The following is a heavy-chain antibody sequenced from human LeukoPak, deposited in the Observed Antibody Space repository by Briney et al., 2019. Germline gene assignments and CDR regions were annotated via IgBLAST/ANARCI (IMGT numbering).Heavy chain of an antibody. CDR1: GYTFSSYG. V-gene: IGHV1-18*01. CDR2: ISAYNGDT. J-gene: IGHJ4*02. D-gene: IGHD6-6*01. Sequence: ASVNVSCKASGYTFSSYGISWVRQAPGQGLEWMAWISAYNGDTNSAQKFQGRVTMTTDTSTSTAYMELRSLRSDDTAVYYCARDLRSSSVYYFDYWGQGTLVTVSS. CDR3: ARDLRSSSVYYFDY.